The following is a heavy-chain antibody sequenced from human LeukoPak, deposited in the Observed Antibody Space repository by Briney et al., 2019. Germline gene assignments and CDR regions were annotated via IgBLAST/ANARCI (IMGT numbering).Heavy chain of an antibody. CDR3: ARDGSGYGDAFDI. D-gene: IGHD5-12*01. V-gene: IGHV3-7*01. J-gene: IGHJ3*02. Sequence: GGSLRLSCAASGFTFSSYWMSWVRQAPGKGLEWVANIKQDGSEKYYVDSVKGRFTISRDNAKNSLYLQMKSLRAEDTAVYYCARDGSGYGDAFDIWGQGTMVTVSS. CDR1: GFTFSSYW. CDR2: IKQDGSEK.